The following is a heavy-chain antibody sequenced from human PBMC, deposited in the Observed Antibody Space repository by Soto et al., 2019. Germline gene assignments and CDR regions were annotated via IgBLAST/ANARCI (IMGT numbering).Heavy chain of an antibody. V-gene: IGHV4-59*01. CDR1: GGSISSYY. CDR3: ARASSYGSPFQH. CDR2: IYYSGST. Sequence: PSETLSLTCNVSGGSISSYYWSWLRQPPGKGLQWIGYIYYSGSTNYNPSLKSRVTISVDTSKNQFSLKLTSVTAADTAVYYCARASSYGSPFQHWGQGTLVTVSS. D-gene: IGHD5-18*01. J-gene: IGHJ1*01.